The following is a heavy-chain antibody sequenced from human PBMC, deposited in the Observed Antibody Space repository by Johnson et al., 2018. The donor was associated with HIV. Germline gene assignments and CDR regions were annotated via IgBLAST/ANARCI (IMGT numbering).Heavy chain of an antibody. Sequence: HVQLVESGGGLVQPGGSLKLACAASGFTFSGSALHWVRQAPGKGLEWVAVISYDGSNKYYADSVKGRFTISRDNSKNTLYLQMNSLRAEDTAVYYCAKDKFMFLDNPVDAFDVWGQGTMVTFSS. CDR1: GFTFSGSA. CDR2: ISYDGSNK. D-gene: IGHD3/OR15-3a*01. J-gene: IGHJ3*01. V-gene: IGHV3-30*04. CDR3: AKDKFMFLDNPVDAFDV.